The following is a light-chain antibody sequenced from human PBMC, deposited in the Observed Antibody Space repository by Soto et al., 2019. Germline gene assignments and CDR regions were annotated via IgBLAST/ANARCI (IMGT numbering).Light chain of an antibody. V-gene: IGLV1-36*01. J-gene: IGLJ3*02. CDR2: YDD. Sequence: QSVLTQPPSVSAAPSQRVTISCSGSSSNIGNNAVNWYQQVPGKAPKLLIHYDDRVASGVSARFSGSKSGTSASLAISVLQSEDEADYYCAAWDDSLNGPVFGGGTKLTVL. CDR1: SSNIGNNA. CDR3: AAWDDSLNGPV.